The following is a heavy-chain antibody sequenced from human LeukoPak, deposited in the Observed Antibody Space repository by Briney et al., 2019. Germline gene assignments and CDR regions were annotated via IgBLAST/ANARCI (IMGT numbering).Heavy chain of an antibody. V-gene: IGHV3-23*01. J-gene: IGHJ4*02. CDR2: ISGSGDST. CDR3: ANEGPNSDY. D-gene: IGHD2-8*01. CDR1: GFTFSSYA. Sequence: GGSLRLSCAASGFTFSSYAMSWVRQAPGKGLEWVSVISGSGDSTHYADSVKGRFTISRDNSKNMVYLQMNSLRAEDTAVYYCANEGPNSDYWGQGTLVTVSS.